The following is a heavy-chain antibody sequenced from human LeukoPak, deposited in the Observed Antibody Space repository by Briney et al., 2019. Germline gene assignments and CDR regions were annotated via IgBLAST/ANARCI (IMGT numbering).Heavy chain of an antibody. CDR3: AKDQLLERLFHPAFDY. J-gene: IGHJ4*02. CDR2: ISWNSGSI. Sequence: GGSLRLSCAASGFTFDDYAMHWVRQAPGKGLEWVSGISWNSGSIGYADSVKGRFTISRDNAKNSLYLQMNSLRAEDTALYYCAKDQLLERLFHPAFDYWGQGTLVTVSS. CDR1: GFTFDDYA. D-gene: IGHD3-3*01. V-gene: IGHV3-9*01.